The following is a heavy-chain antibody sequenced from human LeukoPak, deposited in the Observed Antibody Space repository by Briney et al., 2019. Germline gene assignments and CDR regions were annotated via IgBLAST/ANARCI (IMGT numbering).Heavy chain of an antibody. Sequence: GGSLRLSCAASGFTFSIYAMSWVRQAPGKGLEWVSVIRGSGGSTYYADSVKGRFTISRDNSKNTLYLQMNSLRAEDTAIYYCAKDLRLYYDSSYFAMDVWGQGTTVTVSS. D-gene: IGHD3-22*01. CDR1: GFTFSIYA. CDR3: AKDLRLYYDSSYFAMDV. CDR2: IRGSGGST. J-gene: IGHJ6*02. V-gene: IGHV3-23*01.